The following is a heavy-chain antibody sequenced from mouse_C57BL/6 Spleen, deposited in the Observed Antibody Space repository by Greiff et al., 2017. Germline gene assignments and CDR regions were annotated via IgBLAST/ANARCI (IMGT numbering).Heavy chain of an antibody. Sequence: QVQLKQSGAELVRPGASVTLSCKASGYTFTDYEMHWVKQTPVHGLEWIGAIDPETGGTAYNQKFKGKAILTADKSSSTAYMELRSLTSEDSAVYYCTRRTVVARDYFDYWGQGTTLTVSS. D-gene: IGHD1-1*01. J-gene: IGHJ2*01. CDR1: GYTFTDYE. CDR2: IDPETGGT. V-gene: IGHV1-15*01. CDR3: TRRTVVARDYFDY.